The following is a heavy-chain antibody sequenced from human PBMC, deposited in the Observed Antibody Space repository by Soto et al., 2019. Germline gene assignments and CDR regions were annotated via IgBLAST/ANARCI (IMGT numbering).Heavy chain of an antibody. CDR2: INAGNGNT. D-gene: IGHD5-12*01. CDR1: GYTFTSYA. Sequence: GASVKVSCKASGYTFTSYAMHWVRQAPGQRLEWMGWINAGNGNTKYSQKFQGRVTLTADESTSTAYMELSSLRSDDTAVYYCARGFYGGSRPDYYYYGMDVWGQGTTVTVSS. J-gene: IGHJ6*02. V-gene: IGHV1-3*01. CDR3: ARGFYGGSRPDYYYYGMDV.